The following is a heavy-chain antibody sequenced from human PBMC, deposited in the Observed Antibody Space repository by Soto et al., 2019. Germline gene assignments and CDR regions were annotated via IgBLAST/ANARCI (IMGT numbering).Heavy chain of an antibody. V-gene: IGHV3-53*01. D-gene: IGHD2-15*01. Sequence: PGGSLRLSCEASGFSVSSNYMSWVRQAPGKGLEWVAVIYSSGTIYYADSVKGRSTISRDSPKNTLYLQMTSLRGEDTAVYFCERDPFPQFSPDSSVFINWAPGTMFTVSS. J-gene: IGHJ4*02. CDR1: GFSVSSNY. CDR2: IYSSGTI. CDR3: ERDPFPQFSPDSSVFIN.